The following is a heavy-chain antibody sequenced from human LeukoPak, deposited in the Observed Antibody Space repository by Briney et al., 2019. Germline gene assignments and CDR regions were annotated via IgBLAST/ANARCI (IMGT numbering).Heavy chain of an antibody. Sequence: SETLSLTCTVSGGSISSSSYYWGWIRQPPGKGLEWIGNIYYSGNTYYNPSLKSRVTISVDTSKNQFSLKLSSVTAADTAVYYCAGLGVAGTFYYGMDVWGQGTTVTVSS. CDR1: GGSISSSSYY. D-gene: IGHD6-19*01. CDR2: IYYSGNT. V-gene: IGHV4-39*07. CDR3: AGLGVAGTFYYGMDV. J-gene: IGHJ6*02.